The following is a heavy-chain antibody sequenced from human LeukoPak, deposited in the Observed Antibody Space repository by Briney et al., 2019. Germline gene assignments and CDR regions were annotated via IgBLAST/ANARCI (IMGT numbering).Heavy chain of an antibody. CDR1: GYTFTNYD. J-gene: IGHJ4*02. Sequence: ASVKLSCNASGYTFTNYDMHWVRQAPGQGLEGMGIINPSGASTSYAQKFQGRVTMTRDTSTSTVYMELSSLRSEDTAVYYCARARVVVTATPSDYWGQGTLVTVSS. D-gene: IGHD2-21*02. CDR3: ARARVVVTATPSDY. CDR2: INPSGAST. V-gene: IGHV1-46*01.